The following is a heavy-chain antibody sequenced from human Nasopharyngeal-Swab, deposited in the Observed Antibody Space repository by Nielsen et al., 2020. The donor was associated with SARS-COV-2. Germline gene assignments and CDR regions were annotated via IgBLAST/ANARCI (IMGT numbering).Heavy chain of an antibody. CDR2: IYYSGST. CDR3: ARSPITMVRGVIITYWFDP. Sequence: SETLSLTCTVSGGSISSSSYYWGWIRQPPGKGLEWIGSIYYSGSTYYNPSLKSRVTISVDTSKNQFSLKLSSVTAADTAVYYCARSPITMVRGVIITYWFDPWGQGTLVTVSS. J-gene: IGHJ5*02. D-gene: IGHD3-10*01. CDR1: GGSISSSSYY. V-gene: IGHV4-39*01.